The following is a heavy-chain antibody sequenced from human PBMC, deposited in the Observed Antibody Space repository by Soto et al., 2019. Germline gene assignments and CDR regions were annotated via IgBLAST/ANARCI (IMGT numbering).Heavy chain of an antibody. V-gene: IGHV1-18*01. CDR1: GYTFSTYG. J-gene: IGHJ3*01. D-gene: IGHD2-2*02. CDR2: INPLKGDT. CDR3: ARVKVPAAILGAFDL. Sequence: GASVKVSCKASGYTFSTYGITWVRQAPGQALEWMGWINPLKGDTNSAARLQDRLTMTTDTSTRTAYMELRSLTSDDTAVYYCARVKVPAAILGAFDLWGQGTVVTVSS.